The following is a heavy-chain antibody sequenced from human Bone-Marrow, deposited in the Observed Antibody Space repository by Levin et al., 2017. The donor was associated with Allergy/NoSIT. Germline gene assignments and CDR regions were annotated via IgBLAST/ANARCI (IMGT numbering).Heavy chain of an antibody. Sequence: PGGSLRLSCAVYGGSFSGYYWSWIRQPPGKGLEWIGEINHSGSTNYNPSLKSRVTISVDTSKNQFSLKLSSVTAADTAVYYCARERTHYVWGSYRYNWFDPWGQGTLVTVSS. CDR2: INHSGST. D-gene: IGHD3-16*02. CDR1: GGSFSGYY. V-gene: IGHV4-34*01. CDR3: ARERTHYVWGSYRYNWFDP. J-gene: IGHJ5*02.